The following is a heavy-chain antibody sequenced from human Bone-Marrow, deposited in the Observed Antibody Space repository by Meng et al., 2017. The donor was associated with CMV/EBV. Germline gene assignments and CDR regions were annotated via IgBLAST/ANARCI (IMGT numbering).Heavy chain of an antibody. Sequence: GGSLRLSCAASGFTFDDYAMHWVRQAPGKGLEWVSGISWNSGSIGYADSVKGRFTISRDNAKNSLYLQMNSLRAEDTALYYYAKEGSSGYYYQLPYYYYGMDVWGQGTTVTVSS. CDR3: AKEGSSGYYYQLPYYYYGMDV. V-gene: IGHV3-9*01. CDR1: GFTFDDYA. J-gene: IGHJ6*02. D-gene: IGHD3-22*01. CDR2: ISWNSGSI.